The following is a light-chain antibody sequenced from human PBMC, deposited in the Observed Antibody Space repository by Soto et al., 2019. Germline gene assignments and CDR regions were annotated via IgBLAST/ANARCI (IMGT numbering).Light chain of an antibody. CDR2: DVS. V-gene: IGLV2-11*01. J-gene: IGLJ1*01. CDR1: SSDVGGYNY. Sequence: ARALPGQFAGLRGRQAPTSSTGTSSDVGGYNYVSWYQQHPGKAPKLMIYDVSKRPSGVPDRFSGSKSGNTASLTISGLQAEDEADYYCCSYAGSYTFVFGTGTKVTVL. CDR3: CSYAGSYTFV.